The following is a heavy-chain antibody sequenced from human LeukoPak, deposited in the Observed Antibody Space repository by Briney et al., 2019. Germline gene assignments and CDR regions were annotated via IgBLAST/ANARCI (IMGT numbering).Heavy chain of an antibody. CDR1: GYTFTSYY. CDR2: INPSGGST. D-gene: IGHD6-13*01. J-gene: IGHJ2*01. V-gene: IGHV1-46*01. CDR3: ASRAAGTEQNWYFDL. Sequence: ASVKVSCKASGYTFTSYYMHWVRQAPGQGLEWMGIINPSGGSTSYAQKFQGRVTMTRDMSTSTVYMELSSLRSEDTAVYYCASRAAGTEQNWYFDLWGRGTLVTVSS.